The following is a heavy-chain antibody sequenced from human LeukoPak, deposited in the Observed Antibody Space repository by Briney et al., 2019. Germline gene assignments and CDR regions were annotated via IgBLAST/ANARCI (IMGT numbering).Heavy chain of an antibody. V-gene: IGHV4-39*01. CDR2: IYYSGDT. J-gene: IGHJ4*02. Sequence: SETLSLTCTVSGGSISSSNYYWGWIRQPPGKGLEWIGSIYYSGDTYYNPSLKSRATLSVDTSKNRFSLKLSSVTAADTAVYFCARHENIIIVPTAHAFDYWGQGTLVTASS. D-gene: IGHD2/OR15-2a*01. CDR1: GGSISSSNYY. CDR3: ARHENIIIVPTAHAFDY.